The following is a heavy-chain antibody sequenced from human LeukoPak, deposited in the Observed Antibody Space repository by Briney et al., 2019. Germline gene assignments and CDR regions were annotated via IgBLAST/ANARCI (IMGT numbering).Heavy chain of an antibody. V-gene: IGHV3-74*01. D-gene: IGHD3-10*01. CDR2: INSDGSST. J-gene: IGHJ3*02. Sequence: GGSLRLSCAASGFTFSSYWMHWVRQAPGKGLVWVSRINSDGSSTSYADSVKGRFTISRDNAKNFLYLQMNSLRAEDTAVYYCARELVIRGVIKIKKGAFDIWGQGTMVTVSS. CDR3: ARELVIRGVIKIKKGAFDI. CDR1: GFTFSSYW.